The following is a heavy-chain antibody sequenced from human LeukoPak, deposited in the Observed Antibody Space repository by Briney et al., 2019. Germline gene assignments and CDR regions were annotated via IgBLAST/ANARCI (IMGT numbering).Heavy chain of an antibody. Sequence: ASVKVPCKASGYTFTSYDINWVRQATGQGLEWMGWMNPNSGNTGYAQKFQGRVTMTRNTSISTAYMELSSLRAEDTAVYYCAKDLARRITMIVVVTAFDYWGRGTLVTVSS. CDR1: GYTFTSYD. CDR2: MNPNSGNT. V-gene: IGHV1-8*01. CDR3: AKDLARRITMIVVVTAFDY. J-gene: IGHJ4*02. D-gene: IGHD3-22*01.